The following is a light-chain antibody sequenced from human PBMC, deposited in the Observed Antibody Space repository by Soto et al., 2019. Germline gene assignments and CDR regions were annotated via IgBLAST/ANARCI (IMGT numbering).Light chain of an antibody. Sequence: ESVLTQSPGTLSLSPGERATLSCLASQSVSSNYLAWYQQKPGQAPRLLIYGASTRATGIPGRFSGSGSGTDFTLTISRLEPEDFAVYYCQQYGRSPTTFGQGTKVDI. CDR3: QQYGRSPTT. CDR2: GAS. J-gene: IGKJ1*01. CDR1: QSVSSNY. V-gene: IGKV3-20*01.